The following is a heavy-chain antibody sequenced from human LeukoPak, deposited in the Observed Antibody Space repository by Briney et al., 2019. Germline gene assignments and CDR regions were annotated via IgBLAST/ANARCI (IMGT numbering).Heavy chain of an antibody. CDR1: GGSISSNSYY. V-gene: IGHV4-39*01. J-gene: IGHJ4*02. D-gene: IGHD3-22*01. CDR2: IYYSGSA. CDR3: ARHAIDSSGYYLDYFDY. Sequence: PSETLSPTCTVSGGSISSNSYYWGWIRQPPGKGLEWIGSIYYSGSAYNNPSLKSRVTRSVDTSKNQFSLQLSSVTAADTAVYCCARHAIDSSGYYLDYFDYWGQGTLVTVSS.